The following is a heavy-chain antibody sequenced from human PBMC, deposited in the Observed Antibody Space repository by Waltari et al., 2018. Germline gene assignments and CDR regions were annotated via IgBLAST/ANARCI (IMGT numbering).Heavy chain of an antibody. J-gene: IGHJ4*02. CDR1: GFTFSTYS. CDR3: ARDYTHTPQDFDY. Sequence: EVQLLESGGGLVQPGGSLRLSCAASGFTFSTYSMNWVRRAAGERLEGVSSINPGSTYIYYADSVKGRFTMSRDNAKNSLYLQMNSLRAEDTAVYYCARDYTHTPQDFDYWGQGTLVTVSS. CDR2: INPGSTYI. V-gene: IGHV3-21*01.